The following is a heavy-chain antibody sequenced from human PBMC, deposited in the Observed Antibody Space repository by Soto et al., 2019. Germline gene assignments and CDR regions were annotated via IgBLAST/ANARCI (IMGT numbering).Heavy chain of an antibody. CDR1: GFTFSSYV. CDR3: AKVYSSGRTGRFGY. V-gene: IGHV3-23*01. Sequence: GGSLRLSCAASGFTFSSYVMSWVRQAPGKGLEWVSAISGSGGSTYYADSVKGRFTISRDNSKNTLYLQMNSLRAEDTAVYYCAKVYSSGRTGRFGYWGQGTLVTVSS. CDR2: ISGSGGST. D-gene: IGHD6-19*01. J-gene: IGHJ4*02.